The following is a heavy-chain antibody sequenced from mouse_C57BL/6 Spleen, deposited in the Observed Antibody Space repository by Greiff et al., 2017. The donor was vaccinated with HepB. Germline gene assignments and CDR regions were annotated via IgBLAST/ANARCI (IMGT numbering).Heavy chain of an antibody. CDR1: GYTFTDYY. CDR2: INPNNGGT. D-gene: IGHD2-4*01. V-gene: IGHV1-26*01. J-gene: IGHJ3*01. CDR3: ARYYYDYDGAWFAY. Sequence: VQLQQSGPELVKPGASVKISCKASGYTFTDYYMNWVKQSHGKSLEWIGDINPNNGGTSYNQKFKGKATLTVDKSSSTAYMELRSLTSEDSAVYYCARYYYDYDGAWFAYWGQGTLVTVSA.